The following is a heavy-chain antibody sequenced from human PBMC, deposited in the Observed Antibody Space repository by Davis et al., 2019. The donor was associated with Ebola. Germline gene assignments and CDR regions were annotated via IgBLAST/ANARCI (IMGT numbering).Heavy chain of an antibody. D-gene: IGHD6-6*01. V-gene: IGHV4-30-4*02. CDR2: IYYSGST. CDR1: GGSISSGDYY. J-gene: IGHJ5*02. CDR3: AKSYSSSDWFDP. Sequence: MPSETLSLTCTVSGGSISSGDYYWSWIRQPPGKGLEWIGYIYYSGSTYYNPSLKSRVTISVDTSKNQFSLKLSSVTAADTAVYYCAKSYSSSDWFDPWGQGTLVTVSS.